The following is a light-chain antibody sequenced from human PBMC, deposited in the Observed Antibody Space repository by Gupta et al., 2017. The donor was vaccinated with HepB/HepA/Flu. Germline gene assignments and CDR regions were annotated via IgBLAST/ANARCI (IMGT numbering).Light chain of an antibody. J-gene: IGKJ4*02. V-gene: IGKV3-20*01. CDR2: GAS. Sequence: EIVLTQSPGTLSLSPGDRATLSCRASQSVSSNYLAWYQHKAGQAPRLLIYGASTRATGIPDRFSGSGSGTDFTLTISRMEPEEFAAYYWQQDGNMPHTFGDGTKVEIE. CDR1: QSVSSNY. CDR3: QQDGNMPHT.